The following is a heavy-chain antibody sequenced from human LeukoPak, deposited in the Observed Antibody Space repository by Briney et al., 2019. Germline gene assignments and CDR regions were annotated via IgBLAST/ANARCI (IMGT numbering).Heavy chain of an antibody. CDR1: GGSISSGGYS. CDR3: ASCSSTNGGHYYYYMDV. J-gene: IGHJ6*03. D-gene: IGHD2-2*01. V-gene: IGHV4-30-2*01. Sequence: PSETLSLTCAVSGGSISSGGYSWSWIRQPPGKGLEWIGYIYHSGSTYYNPSLKSRVTISVDRSKNQFSLKLSSVTAADTAVYYCASCSSTNGGHYYYYMDVWGKGTTVTVSS. CDR2: IYHSGST.